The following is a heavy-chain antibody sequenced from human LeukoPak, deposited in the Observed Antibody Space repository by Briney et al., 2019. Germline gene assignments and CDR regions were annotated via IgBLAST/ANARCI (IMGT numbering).Heavy chain of an antibody. CDR3: AKGGYSSSWGNYYYYMDV. Sequence: SETLSLTCSVSGGSISSYYWSWIRQPPGKGLEWIGYIYYSGSTINNPSLKSRVTISLDTSKNQFSLELRSVTAADTAVYFCAKGGYSSSWGNYYYYMDVWGKGTTVTVSS. CDR1: GGSISSYY. J-gene: IGHJ6*03. CDR2: IYYSGST. D-gene: IGHD6-13*01. V-gene: IGHV4-59*01.